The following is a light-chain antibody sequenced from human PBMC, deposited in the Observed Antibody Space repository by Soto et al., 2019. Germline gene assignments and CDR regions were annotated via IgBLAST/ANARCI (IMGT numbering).Light chain of an antibody. CDR2: AAS. Sequence: DIQMTQSPSSVSASVGDRVTITCRASQDISSWLAWYQQKPGKAPKLLIYAASSLESGVPSTFSGSGFGTDFTLTISSLQPEDFATYYCQQANSFPLTFGGGTKVEIK. J-gene: IGKJ4*01. V-gene: IGKV1-12*01. CDR3: QQANSFPLT. CDR1: QDISSW.